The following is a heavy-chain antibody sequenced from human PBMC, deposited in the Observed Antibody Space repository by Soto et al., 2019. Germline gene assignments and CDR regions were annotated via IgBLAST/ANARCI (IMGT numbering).Heavy chain of an antibody. D-gene: IGHD5-12*01. CDR1: GYTFTDYY. Sequence: GASVKVSCKASGYTFTDYYMYWVRQAPGQGLEWMGWINPNSGGTNYAQKFQGRVTMTRDTSISTAYMELSRLRPDDTAVYYCARGRIVAPWFDPWGRGTLVTVSS. J-gene: IGHJ5*02. V-gene: IGHV1-2*02. CDR2: INPNSGGT. CDR3: ARGRIVAPWFDP.